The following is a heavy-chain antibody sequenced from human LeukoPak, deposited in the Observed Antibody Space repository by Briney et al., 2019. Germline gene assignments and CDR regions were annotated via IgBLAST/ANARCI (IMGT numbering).Heavy chain of an antibody. D-gene: IGHD1-26*01. V-gene: IGHV4-59*01. CDR1: GGSISSYY. Sequence: SETLSLTCTVSGGSISSYYWSWIRQPPGKGLEWIGYIYYSGSTNYNPSLKSRVTISVDTSKNQFSLKLSSVTAADTAVYYCARLGVGNYYYYYYMDVWGKGTTVTVSS. J-gene: IGHJ6*03. CDR3: ARLGVGNYYYYYYMDV. CDR2: IYYSGST.